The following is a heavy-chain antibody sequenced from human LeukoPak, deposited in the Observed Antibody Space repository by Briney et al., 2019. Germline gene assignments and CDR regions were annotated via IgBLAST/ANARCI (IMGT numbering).Heavy chain of an antibody. D-gene: IGHD4-17*01. CDR1: GYSFTSYW. CDR3: ARHLMTTVTADAFDI. J-gene: IGHJ3*02. V-gene: IGHV5-51*01. CDR2: IYPGDSDT. Sequence: LGESLKISCKGSGYSFTSYWIGWVRQMPGKGLEWMGIIYPGDSDTRHSPSFQGQVTISADKSISTAYLQWSSLKASDTAMYYCARHLMTTVTADAFDIWGQGTMVTVSS.